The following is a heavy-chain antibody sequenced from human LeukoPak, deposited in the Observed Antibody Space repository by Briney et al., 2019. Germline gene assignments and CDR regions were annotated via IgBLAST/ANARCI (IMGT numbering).Heavy chain of an antibody. Sequence: QTGGSLRLSCAASGFIFSSYAIHWVRQAPGKGLEWVAVISYDGSNKYHADSVKGRFTISRDNSKNTLYLQMNSLRAEDTAVYYCAKGPYYYDSSAYHYGAFDIWGQGTMVTVSS. CDR3: AKGPYYYDSSAYHYGAFDI. D-gene: IGHD3-22*01. J-gene: IGHJ3*02. V-gene: IGHV3-30-3*01. CDR1: GFIFSSYA. CDR2: ISYDGSNK.